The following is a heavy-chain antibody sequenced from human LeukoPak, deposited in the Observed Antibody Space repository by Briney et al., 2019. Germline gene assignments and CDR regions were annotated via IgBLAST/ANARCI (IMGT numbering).Heavy chain of an antibody. J-gene: IGHJ1*01. CDR2: ISSSSSYI. V-gene: IGHV3-21*01. CDR3: ASSSDCYKH. Sequence: PGRSLRLSCAASGFTFDDYAMHWVRQAPGKGLEWVSSISSSSSYIYYADSVKGRFTISRDNAKNSLYLQMNSLRAEDTAVYYCASSSDCYKHWGQGTLVTVSS. CDR1: GFTFDDYA. D-gene: IGHD3-22*01.